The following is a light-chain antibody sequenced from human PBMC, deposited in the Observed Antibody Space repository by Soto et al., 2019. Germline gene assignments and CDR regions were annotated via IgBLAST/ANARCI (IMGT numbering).Light chain of an antibody. Sequence: ETQMTQSPVTLSVSPGERVTLSCRASQSVSSDLAWYQKKPGQPPRLLISGAATRATSIPARFSGSGSGTEFTLTLNSLQAEDVALYYCQQYNIWPLTFGGGTRVQIK. V-gene: IGKV3-15*01. CDR3: QQYNIWPLT. CDR1: QSVSSD. J-gene: IGKJ4*01. CDR2: GAA.